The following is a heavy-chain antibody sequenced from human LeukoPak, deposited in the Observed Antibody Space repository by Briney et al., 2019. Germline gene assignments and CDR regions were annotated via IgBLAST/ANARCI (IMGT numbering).Heavy chain of an antibody. CDR1: GFPFSIYE. D-gene: IGHD6-19*01. CDR3: ALLAVASDFDY. J-gene: IGHJ4*02. V-gene: IGHV3-48*03. Sequence: GGSLRLSCAVSGFPFSIYEMNWVRQAPGKGLEWVSNIGSSGTTIYYADSVKGRFSISRDNAKSSLYLQMNSLRVEDTAVYYRALLAVASDFDYWGQGALVTVSS. CDR2: IGSSGTTI.